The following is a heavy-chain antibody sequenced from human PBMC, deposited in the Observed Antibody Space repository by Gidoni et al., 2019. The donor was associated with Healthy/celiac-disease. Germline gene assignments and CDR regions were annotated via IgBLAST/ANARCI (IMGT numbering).Heavy chain of an antibody. V-gene: IGHV4-39*01. CDR1: GGSISSSSYY. J-gene: IGHJ4*02. CDR2: IYYSGST. CDR3: ARGTYCGGDCSNFDY. Sequence: QLQLQESGPGLVKPSETLSLTCPVSGGSISSSSYYWGWIRQPPGKGLEWIGSIYYSGSTYYNPSLKSRVTISVDTSKNQFSRKLSSVTAADTAVYYCARGTYCGGDCSNFDYWGQGTLVTVSS. D-gene: IGHD2-21*02.